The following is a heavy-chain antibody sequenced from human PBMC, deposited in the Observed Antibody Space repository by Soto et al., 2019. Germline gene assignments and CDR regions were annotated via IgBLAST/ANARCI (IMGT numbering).Heavy chain of an antibody. CDR2: ISGSGGST. D-gene: IGHD2-15*01. Sequence: EVQLLESGGGLVQPGGSLRLSCAASGFTFSSYAMSWVHQAPGKGLEWVSAISGSGGSTYYADSVKGRFTISRDNSKNTLYLQMNSLRAEDTAVYYCAKGDRYCSGGSSYLLGKSYGVDVWGRGTTVTVSS. CDR3: AKGDRYCSGGSSYLLGKSYGVDV. J-gene: IGHJ6*02. V-gene: IGHV3-23*01. CDR1: GFTFSSYA.